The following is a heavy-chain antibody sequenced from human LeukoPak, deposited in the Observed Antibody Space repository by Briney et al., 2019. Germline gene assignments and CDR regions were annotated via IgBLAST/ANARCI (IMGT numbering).Heavy chain of an antibody. Sequence: PGRSPTPSCAASGPNFNSTWTRSVRQPPGKGRDCVANIKQDARDIYFVDSVKGRFTISGDNDKNSLYLQMDSLRGEDTAVYYCARARYGSGGYFFDFWGQGTLVTVSS. CDR1: GPNFNSTW. CDR2: IKQDARDI. CDR3: ARARYGSGGYFFDF. V-gene: IGHV3-7*04. D-gene: IGHD3-10*01. J-gene: IGHJ4*02.